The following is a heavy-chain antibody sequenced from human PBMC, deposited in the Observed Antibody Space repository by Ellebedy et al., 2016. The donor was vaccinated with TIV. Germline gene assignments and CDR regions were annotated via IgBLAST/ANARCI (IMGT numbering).Heavy chain of an antibody. CDR3: VKDPNDELWSGYADYFHY. CDR2: ISRNGGRS. Sequence: GESLKISCSASGFTFSNYAMHSVRQAPGKGLEYVSAISRNGGRSFYAGSVRGRFTISRDNSRNTLYLQMNSRTTEDAAVYYCVKDPNDELWSGYADYFHYWGQGTLVTVSS. CDR1: GFTFSNYA. D-gene: IGHD3-3*01. V-gene: IGHV3-64D*06. J-gene: IGHJ4*02.